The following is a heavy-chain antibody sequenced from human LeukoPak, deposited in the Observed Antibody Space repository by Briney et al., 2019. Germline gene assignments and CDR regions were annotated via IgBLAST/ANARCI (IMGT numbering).Heavy chain of an antibody. D-gene: IGHD3-22*01. CDR3: AGSYYYDSSGYSPLLYGIDY. J-gene: IGHJ4*02. Sequence: SETLSLTCTVSGDSISSYYWSWVRQPPGKGLEWIGYIYTSGSTNYNPSLKSRVTISVDTSKNQFSLKLSSVTAADTAVYYCAGSYYYDSSGYSPLLYGIDYWGQGTLVTVSS. V-gene: IGHV4-4*09. CDR2: IYTSGST. CDR1: GDSISSYY.